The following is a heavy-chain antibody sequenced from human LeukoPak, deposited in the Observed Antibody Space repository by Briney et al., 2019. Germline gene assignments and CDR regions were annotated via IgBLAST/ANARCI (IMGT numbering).Heavy chain of an antibody. V-gene: IGHV4-31*03. CDR2: IYYSGST. J-gene: IGHJ6*02. CDR1: GGSISSGGYY. Sequence: KASETLSLTCTVSGGSISSGGYYWSWIRQHPGKGLEWIGYIYYSGSTYYNPSLKSRVTISVDTSKNQFSLKLSSVTAADTAVYYCARVMAWESYYYDSSGYYCTLSGDYYYGMDVWGQGTTVTVSS. CDR3: ARVMAWESYYYDSSGYYCTLSGDYYYGMDV. D-gene: IGHD3-22*01.